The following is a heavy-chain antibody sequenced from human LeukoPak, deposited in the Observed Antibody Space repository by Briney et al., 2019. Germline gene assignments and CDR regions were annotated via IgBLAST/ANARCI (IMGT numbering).Heavy chain of an antibody. Sequence: SETLSLTCTVSGGSISSYYWSWIRQPAGKGLEWIGRFYISGSTNYNPSLKSRVTMSVDTSKNQFSLRLDSVTAADTAVYYCARDQQIIVRGVLDYWGQGTLVTVSS. CDR2: FYISGST. V-gene: IGHV4-4*07. D-gene: IGHD3-10*01. CDR1: GGSISSYY. J-gene: IGHJ4*02. CDR3: ARDQQIIVRGVLDY.